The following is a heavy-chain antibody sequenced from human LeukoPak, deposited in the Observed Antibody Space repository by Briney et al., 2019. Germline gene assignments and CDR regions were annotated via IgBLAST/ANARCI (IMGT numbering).Heavy chain of an antibody. CDR1: GFTFSSYA. Sequence: GGSLRLSCAASGFTFSSYAMSWVRQAPGKRLEWVSYISSSGNTIYYADSVKGRFTISRDNAKNSLYLQMNSLRAEDTAVYYCARDPSHIKQQLLPYYFDYWGQGTLVTVSS. CDR2: ISSSGNTI. V-gene: IGHV3-48*03. D-gene: IGHD6-13*01. J-gene: IGHJ4*02. CDR3: ARDPSHIKQQLLPYYFDY.